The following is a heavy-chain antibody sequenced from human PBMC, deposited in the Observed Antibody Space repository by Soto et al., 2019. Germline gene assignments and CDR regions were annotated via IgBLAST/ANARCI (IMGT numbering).Heavy chain of an antibody. J-gene: IGHJ6*02. Sequence: EVQLVESGGGLVQPGRSLRLSCVASGFTFDDYAMHWVRQTPGKGLEWVSSIDWNGGSTAYADSVKGRFTISRDNARNYLYLQRNSLRPEDTALYYCVKGRGSYFVYFGLDVWGQGTTVTVSS. CDR3: VKGRGSYFVYFGLDV. CDR2: IDWNGGST. V-gene: IGHV3-9*01. CDR1: GFTFDDYA. D-gene: IGHD1-26*01.